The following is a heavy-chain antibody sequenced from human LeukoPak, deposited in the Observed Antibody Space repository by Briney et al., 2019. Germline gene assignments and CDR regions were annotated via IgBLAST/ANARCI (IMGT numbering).Heavy chain of an antibody. J-gene: IGHJ6*03. D-gene: IGHD3-16*01. CDR3: ARDRDVGAARGNYYYYYYMDV. V-gene: IGHV3-30*04. CDR2: ISYDGSNK. CDR1: GFTFSSYA. Sequence: GGSLRLSCAASGFTFSSYAMHWVRQAPGKGLEWVAVISYDGSNKYYADSVKGRFTISRDNSKNTLYLQMNSLRAEDTAVYYCARDRDVGAARGNYYYYYYMDVWGKGTTVTVSS.